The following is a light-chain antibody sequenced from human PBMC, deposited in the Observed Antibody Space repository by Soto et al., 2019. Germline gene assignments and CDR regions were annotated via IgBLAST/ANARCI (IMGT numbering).Light chain of an antibody. J-gene: IGKJ1*01. CDR1: QGISTY. CDR2: AAS. CDR3: QQSYSTTWT. Sequence: DIQITQSPSSLSESAGDRVTITCRASQGISTYLNWYQQKPGKAPKLLIYAASSLQSGVPSRFSGSGSETDFTLTISSLQPEDFATYSCQQSYSTTWTLGQGTKVEIQ. V-gene: IGKV1-39*01.